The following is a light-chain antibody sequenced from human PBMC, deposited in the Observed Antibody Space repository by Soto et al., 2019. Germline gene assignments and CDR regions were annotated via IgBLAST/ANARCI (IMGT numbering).Light chain of an antibody. V-gene: IGKV3-15*01. J-gene: IGKJ2*01. CDR3: QQYNNWPPDT. CDR1: QSVSSN. Sequence: IVMTQSPATLSVSPGERATLSCRASQSVSSNLAWYQHKPGQAPRLLIYGASTRATGIPARYSGSGSGTEFILTNSSLQSEDFAGYYCQQYNNWPPDTFGQGTKLEIK. CDR2: GAS.